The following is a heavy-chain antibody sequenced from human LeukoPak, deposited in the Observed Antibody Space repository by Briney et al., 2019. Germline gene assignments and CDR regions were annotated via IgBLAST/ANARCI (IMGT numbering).Heavy chain of an antibody. Sequence: PGGSLRLSCAASGFTFSSYSMNWVRQAPGKGLEWVSYIRTSPYIIYYADSARGRFTVSRDNAKNSLFLQMNSLRDEDTAMYYCARDLHWAFDYWGQGTLVTVSS. V-gene: IGHV3-48*02. CDR2: IRTSPYII. CDR3: ARDLHWAFDY. D-gene: IGHD3/OR15-3a*01. CDR1: GFTFSSYS. J-gene: IGHJ4*02.